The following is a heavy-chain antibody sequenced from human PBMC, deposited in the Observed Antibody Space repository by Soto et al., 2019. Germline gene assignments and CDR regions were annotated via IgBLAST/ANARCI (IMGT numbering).Heavy chain of an antibody. V-gene: IGHV3-21*01. CDR2: ISSSSSYI. D-gene: IGHD6-19*01. CDR1: GFTFSSYS. Sequence: EVQLVESGGGLVKPGGSLRLSCAASGFTFSSYSMNWVRQAPGKGLEWVSSISSSSSYIYYADSVKGRFTISRDNAKNSLYLKMNSLRAEDTAVYYCARDFGSGDVNFWGQGTLVTVSS. CDR3: ARDFGSGDVNF. J-gene: IGHJ4*02.